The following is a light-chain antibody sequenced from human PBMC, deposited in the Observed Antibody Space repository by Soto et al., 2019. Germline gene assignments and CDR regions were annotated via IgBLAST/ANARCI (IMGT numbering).Light chain of an antibody. CDR2: GAS. Sequence: EVVMTQSPGTLSVSPGERATLSCRASQSVSSNLAWYRQRPGQAPRLLIDGASTRATGIPARFSGSGSGTEFSLTISGLQSEDFAFYYCQQYNDWPRTFGQGTKVDI. V-gene: IGKV3-15*01. CDR3: QQYNDWPRT. CDR1: QSVSSN. J-gene: IGKJ1*01.